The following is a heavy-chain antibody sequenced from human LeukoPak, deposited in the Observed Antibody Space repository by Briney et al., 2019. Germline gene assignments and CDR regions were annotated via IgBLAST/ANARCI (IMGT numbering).Heavy chain of an antibody. V-gene: IGHV3-23*01. Sequence: PGGSLRLSCAASGFTFSSYAMSWVRQAPGKGLEWVSAISGSGGSTYYADSVKGRFTISRDNSKNTLYLQMNSLRAEDTAVYYCAKEGIITMIVVVEYYFDYWGQGTLVSVSS. CDR3: AKEGIITMIVVVEYYFDY. J-gene: IGHJ4*02. CDR2: ISGSGGST. CDR1: GFTFSSYA. D-gene: IGHD3-22*01.